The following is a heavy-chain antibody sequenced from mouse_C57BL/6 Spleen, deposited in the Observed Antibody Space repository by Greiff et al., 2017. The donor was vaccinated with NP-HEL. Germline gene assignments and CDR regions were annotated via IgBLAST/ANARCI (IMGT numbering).Heavy chain of an antibody. CDR3: TRGGYGSSFDY. J-gene: IGHJ2*01. D-gene: IGHD1-1*01. CDR1: GFTFSSYA. CDR2: ISSGGDYI. Sequence: EVKLMESGEGLVKPGGSLKLSCAASGFTFSSYAMSWVRQTPEKRLEWVAYISSGGDYIYYADTVKGRFTISRDNARNTLYLQMSSLKSEDTAMYYCTRGGYGSSFDYWGQGTTLTVSS. V-gene: IGHV5-9-1*02.